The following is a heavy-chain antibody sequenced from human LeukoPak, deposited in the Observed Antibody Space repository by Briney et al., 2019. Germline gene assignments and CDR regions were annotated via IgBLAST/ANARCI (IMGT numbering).Heavy chain of an antibody. J-gene: IGHJ1*01. CDR3: ATYSSLNRREFQY. D-gene: IGHD3-22*01. Sequence: SQTLSLTCTVSGGSISSGGYYWSWIRQHPGKGLEWIGYIYYSGSTYYNPSLKSRVTISVDTSKNQFSLKLSSVTAADTAVYYCATYSSLNRREFQYWGQGTLLTVSS. V-gene: IGHV4-31*03. CDR1: GGSISSGGYY. CDR2: IYYSGST.